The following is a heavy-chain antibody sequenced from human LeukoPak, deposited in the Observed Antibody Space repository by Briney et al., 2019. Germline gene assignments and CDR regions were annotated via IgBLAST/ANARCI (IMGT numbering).Heavy chain of an antibody. CDR1: GFTFSGYD. CDR2: ITRSSGTI. V-gene: IGHV3-48*02. J-gene: IGHJ3*01. D-gene: IGHD1-7*01. CDR3: VRDKLGGAFDV. Sequence: GGSLRLCCAASGFTFSGYDMNWVRQAPGKGLEWVSFITRSSGTIYYADSVKGRFTVSRDNAESSLYLQMNSLRDEDTAVYSCVRDKLGGAFDVWGHGTMVTVSS.